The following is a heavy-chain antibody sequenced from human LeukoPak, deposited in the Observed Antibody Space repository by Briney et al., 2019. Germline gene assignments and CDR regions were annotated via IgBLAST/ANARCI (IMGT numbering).Heavy chain of an antibody. Sequence: PGGSLRLSCAASGFTVSSNYMSWVRQAPGKGLEWVSVIYSGGSTYYADSVKGRFTISRDNSKNTLYLQMNSLRAEDTAVYYCARDAPSYYYDSSGTLDYWGQGTLVTVSS. J-gene: IGHJ4*02. CDR3: ARDAPSYYYDSSGTLDY. CDR1: GFTVSSNY. V-gene: IGHV3-66*01. D-gene: IGHD3-22*01. CDR2: IYSGGST.